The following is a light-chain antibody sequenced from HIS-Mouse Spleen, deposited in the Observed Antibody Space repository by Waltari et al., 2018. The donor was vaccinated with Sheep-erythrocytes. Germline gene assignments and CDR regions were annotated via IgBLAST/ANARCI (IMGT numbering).Light chain of an antibody. CDR1: SSDVGSYNL. CDR2: EGS. CDR3: CSYAGSSTLV. Sequence: QSALTQPASVSGSPGQSITISCTGTSSDVGSYNLVSCYHQHPGKAPNLMIYEGSKRPSGVGNRFSGSKSGNTASLTIAGLQAEDEADYYCCSYAGSSTLVFGGGTKLTVL. V-gene: IGLV2-23*01. J-gene: IGLJ2*01.